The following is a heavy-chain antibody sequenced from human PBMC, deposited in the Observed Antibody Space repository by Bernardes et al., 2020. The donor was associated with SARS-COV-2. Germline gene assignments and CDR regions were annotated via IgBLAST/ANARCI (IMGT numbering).Heavy chain of an antibody. V-gene: IGHV4-59*01. CDR2: IYYSGST. J-gene: IGHJ4*02. CDR3: ARRVATKPRYYFDY. CDR1: GGSISSYY. D-gene: IGHD5-12*01. Sequence: SETLSLTCTVSGGSISSYYWSWIRQPPGKGLEWIGYIYYSGSTKYNPSLQSRVTISLDTSKNQFSLKLNSVTAADTAVYYCARRVATKPRYYFDYWGQGTLVTVSS.